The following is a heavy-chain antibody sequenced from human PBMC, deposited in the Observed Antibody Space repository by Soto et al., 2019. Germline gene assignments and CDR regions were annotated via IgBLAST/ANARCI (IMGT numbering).Heavy chain of an antibody. CDR3: ARHISYGHQFDY. V-gene: IGHV4-59*08. Sequence: QVQLQESGPGLVKPSETLSLTCTVSGGAISSYYWSWIRQPPGKGLEWIGYIYYSGSTNYNPSLKSRVTISVDTSKNQFSLKLSSVTAADTAVYYCARHISYGHQFDYWGQGTLVTVSS. CDR2: IYYSGST. J-gene: IGHJ4*02. CDR1: GGAISSYY. D-gene: IGHD5-18*01.